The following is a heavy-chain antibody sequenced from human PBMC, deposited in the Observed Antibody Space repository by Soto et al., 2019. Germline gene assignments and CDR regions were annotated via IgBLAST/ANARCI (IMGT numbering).Heavy chain of an antibody. CDR2: ISSSSSYI. Sequence: GGSLRLSCAASGFTFSSYSMNWVRQAPGKGLEWVSSISSSSSYIYYGDSVKGRFTISRNNAKNSLYLQMNSLRAEDTAVYYCARDGELGYYYYYMDVWGKGTTVTVSS. D-gene: IGHD1-26*01. J-gene: IGHJ6*03. CDR3: ARDGELGYYYYYMDV. V-gene: IGHV3-21*01. CDR1: GFTFSSYS.